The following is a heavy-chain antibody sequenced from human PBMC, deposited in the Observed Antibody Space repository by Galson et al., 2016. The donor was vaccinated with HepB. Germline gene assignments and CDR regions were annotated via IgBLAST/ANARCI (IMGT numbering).Heavy chain of an antibody. J-gene: IGHJ4*02. CDR2: IRGKPYSGTT. D-gene: IGHD6-19*01. V-gene: IGHV3-49*03. CDR1: GFTFGDYD. CDR3: SRGTVASTIRYDY. Sequence: SLRLSCATSGFTFGDYDMTWFRQAPGKGLEWVGFIRGKPYSGTTEYAASVKGRLTISRDDSKSIAYLQMNSLKTEDTALYYCSRGTVASTIRYDYWGQGTLVTVSS.